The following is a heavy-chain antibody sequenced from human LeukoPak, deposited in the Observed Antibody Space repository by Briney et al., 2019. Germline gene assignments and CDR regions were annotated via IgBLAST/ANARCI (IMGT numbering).Heavy chain of an antibody. D-gene: IGHD2-15*01. V-gene: IGHV3-9*01. CDR1: GFTFDDYA. CDR2: LSWNSGSI. J-gene: IGHJ6*03. CDR3: AKSAGSSSYHYYMDV. Sequence: PGRSLRLSCAASGFTFDDYAMHWVRQAPGKGLEWVSGLSWNSGSIDYAGSVKGRFTISRDNAKNSLYLQMNSLRADGTALYYCAKSAGSSSYHYYMDVWGKGTPVTVSS.